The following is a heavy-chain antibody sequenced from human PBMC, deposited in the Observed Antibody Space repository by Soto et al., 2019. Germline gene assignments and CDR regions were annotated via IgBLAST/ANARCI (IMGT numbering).Heavy chain of an antibody. CDR1: GYGFTTYG. D-gene: IGHD1-1*01. Sequence: QVHLVQSGAEVKKPGASVKVSCKGSGYGFTTYGITWVRQAPGQGLEWMAWISAHNGKTNYAQKLQGRVTVTRDTSTSTAYMELRSLRSDDTAVYYCARGRYGNYWGKGELVTVSS. CDR2: ISAHNGKT. CDR3: ARGRYGNY. V-gene: IGHV1-18*01. J-gene: IGHJ4*02.